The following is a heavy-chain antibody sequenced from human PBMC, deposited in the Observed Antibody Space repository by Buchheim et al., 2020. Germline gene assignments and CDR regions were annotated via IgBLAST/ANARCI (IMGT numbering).Heavy chain of an antibody. V-gene: IGHV4-34*01. CDR2: INHSGST. CDR3: ARGWLSGVVIQSYDY. Sequence: QVQLQQWGAGLLKPSETLSLTCAVYGGSFSGYYWSWIRQPPGKGLEWIGEINHSGSTNYNPSLKSRVTISVDTSKNQFSLKLSSVTAADTAVYYCARGWLSGVVIQSYDYWGQGTL. CDR1: GGSFSGYY. D-gene: IGHD3-3*01. J-gene: IGHJ4*02.